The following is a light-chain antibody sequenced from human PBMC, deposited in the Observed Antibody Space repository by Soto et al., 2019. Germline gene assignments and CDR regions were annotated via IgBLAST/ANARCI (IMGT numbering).Light chain of an antibody. J-gene: IGKJ1*01. CDR1: QSVSSD. V-gene: IGKV3-15*01. Sequence: EIVMTQSPATLSVSPGDRATVSCRASQSVSSDLAWYQQKPGQAPRLLIYGASTRATGIPTRFSGSGSGTEFTLTINSLPSEDFAVYYCQQYNTWPMWTFGQGSKV. CDR2: GAS. CDR3: QQYNTWPMWT.